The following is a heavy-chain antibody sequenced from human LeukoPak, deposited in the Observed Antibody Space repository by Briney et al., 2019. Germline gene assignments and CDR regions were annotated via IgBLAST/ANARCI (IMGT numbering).Heavy chain of an antibody. CDR3: AREGIHPKGGFDY. CDR1: GGSISSYY. D-gene: IGHD5-18*01. Sequence: PSETLSLTCTVSGGSISSYYWSWIRQPPGKGLEWIGYIYYSGSTDYNPSLKSRVAVSVDTSKNQFSLKLSSVTAADTAVYYCAREGIHPKGGFDYWGQGTLVTVSS. V-gene: IGHV4-59*01. J-gene: IGHJ4*02. CDR2: IYYSGST.